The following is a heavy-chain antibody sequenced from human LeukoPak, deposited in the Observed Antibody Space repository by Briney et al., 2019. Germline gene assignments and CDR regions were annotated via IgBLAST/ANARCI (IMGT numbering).Heavy chain of an antibody. Sequence: PSETLSLTCADYGGSFSGYYWSWIRQPPGKGLEWIGEINHSGSTNYNPSLKSRVTISVDTSKNQFSLKLSSVTVADTAVCYCARGYTFDYWGQGTLVTVSS. CDR3: ARGYTFDY. CDR2: INHSGST. D-gene: IGHD2-2*02. CDR1: GGSFSGYY. V-gene: IGHV4-34*01. J-gene: IGHJ4*02.